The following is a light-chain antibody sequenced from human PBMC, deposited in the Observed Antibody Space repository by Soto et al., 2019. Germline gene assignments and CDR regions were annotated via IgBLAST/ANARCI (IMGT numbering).Light chain of an antibody. J-gene: IGLJ2*01. Sequence: QSALTQPASVSGSPGQSITISCTGTSNDVGGYAYVSWYQQYPGKAPKLVISEVSNRPSGVSHRFSGSRSGNTASLTISGLQAEDEADYYCSSYTTSTSFILFGGGTKLTVL. V-gene: IGLV2-14*01. CDR3: SSYTTSTSFIL. CDR2: EVS. CDR1: SNDVGGYAY.